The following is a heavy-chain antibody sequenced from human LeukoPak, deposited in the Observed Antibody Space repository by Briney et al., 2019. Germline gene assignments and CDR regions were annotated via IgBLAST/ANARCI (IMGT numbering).Heavy chain of an antibody. V-gene: IGHV4-34*01. CDR3: ARSGGLWLLTYYFDY. CDR2: INHSGST. Sequence: SETLSLTCAVYGGSFSGYYWSWIRQPPGQGLEWIGEINHSGSTNYNPSHKSRVTISVDTSKNQLSLKLSSVTAADTAVYFCARSGGLWLLTYYFDYWGQGTLVTVSS. D-gene: IGHD3-22*01. CDR1: GGSFSGYY. J-gene: IGHJ4*02.